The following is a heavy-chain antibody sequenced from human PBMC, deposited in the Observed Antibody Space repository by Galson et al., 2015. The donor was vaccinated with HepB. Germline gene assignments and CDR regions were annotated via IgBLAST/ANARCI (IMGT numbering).Heavy chain of an antibody. J-gene: IGHJ2*01. V-gene: IGHV3-21*01. CDR3: ARDKSTVLYWYFDL. Sequence: SLKLSCAASGFTFSSYSMNRVRQAPGKGLEWVSSISSSSSYIYYADSVKGRFTISRDNAKNSLYLQMNSLRAEDTAVYYCARDKSTVLYWYFDLWGRGTLVTVSS. CDR1: GFTFSSYS. D-gene: IGHD4-11*01. CDR2: ISSSSSYI.